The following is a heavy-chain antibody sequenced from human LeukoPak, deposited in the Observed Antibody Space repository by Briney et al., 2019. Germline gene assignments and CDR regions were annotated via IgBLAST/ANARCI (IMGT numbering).Heavy chain of an antibody. D-gene: IGHD4-17*01. CDR3: TKDATRRRDLGHFDC. CDR1: GFTFDDYA. J-gene: IGHJ4*02. Sequence: PGGSLRLSCVASGFTFDDYAMHLVRQAPGKGLEWVSSISWNGEIIDYVDSVKGRFTISRDNAKNSLHLQMNSLRAEDTALYFCTKDATRRRDLGHFDCWGQGTLVTVSS. V-gene: IGHV3-9*01. CDR2: ISWNGEII.